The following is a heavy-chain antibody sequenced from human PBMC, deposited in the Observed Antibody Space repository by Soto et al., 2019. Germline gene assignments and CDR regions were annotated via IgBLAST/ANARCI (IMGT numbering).Heavy chain of an antibody. CDR3: AITPGGSHHALALMEV. CDR1: GASFSDFA. J-gene: IGHJ6*02. Sequence: QVQLVQSGAEVRKPGSSVKVSCKSSGASFSDFAISWVRQAPGKGLEWMGGIIPRSGTRNYSQRFHGRVIITAHVSTKTAYMELDNLRYEDTAVYYCAITPGGSHHALALMEVWGQGTPVTVSS. D-gene: IGHD3-10*01. CDR2: IIPRSGTR. V-gene: IGHV1-69*19.